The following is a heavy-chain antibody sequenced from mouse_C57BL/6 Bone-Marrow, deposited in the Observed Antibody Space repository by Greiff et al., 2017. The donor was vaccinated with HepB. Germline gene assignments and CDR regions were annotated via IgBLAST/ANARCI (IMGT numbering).Heavy chain of an antibody. CDR1: GFVFIDYS. CDR2: IRNKVNGYTT. V-gene: IGHV7-4*01. D-gene: IGHD1-1*01. CDR3: VKAVSSGSSYTWFAY. J-gene: IGHJ3*01. Sequence: EVNVVESGGGLVQPGSSLRLSCAASGFVFIDYSMSWVRQLPGKAPEWLALIRNKVNGYTTDYSASVKGRFTISSDNSQNILYLQMNTLRAEDSATYYCVKAVSSGSSYTWFAYWGQGTLVTVSA.